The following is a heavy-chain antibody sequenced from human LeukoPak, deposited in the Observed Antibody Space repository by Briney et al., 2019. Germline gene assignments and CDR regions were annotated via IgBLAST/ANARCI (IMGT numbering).Heavy chain of an antibody. CDR1: GFTFSKYA. CDR2: ISGISGSTT. CDR3: AKNYGSDRGVPYGMDV. V-gene: IGHV3-23*01. Sequence: GGSLRLSCAASGFTFSKYAMRWVRQAPGKGLEWVAAISGISGSTTIYAGSVKGRFTVSRDNSKSTLYLQMNSLRVEDTAVYYCAKNYGSDRGVPYGMDVWGQGTTVTVAS. D-gene: IGHD3-10*01. J-gene: IGHJ6*02.